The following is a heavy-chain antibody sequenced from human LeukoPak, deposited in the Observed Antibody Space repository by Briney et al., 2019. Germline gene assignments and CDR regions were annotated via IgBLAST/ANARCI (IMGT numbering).Heavy chain of an antibody. J-gene: IGHJ1*01. CDR1: GFTFSSFG. CDR3: AKDSDYYHSSGYYYAYFQH. Sequence: GSLRLSCVASGFTFSSFGMHWVRQAPGKGLEWVAFMSFDGSKKYFADSVKGRFTISRDNSKNTLYLQMNSLRAEDTAVYYCAKDSDYYHSSGYYYAYFQHWGQGTLVTVSS. D-gene: IGHD3-22*01. V-gene: IGHV3-30*18. CDR2: MSFDGSKK.